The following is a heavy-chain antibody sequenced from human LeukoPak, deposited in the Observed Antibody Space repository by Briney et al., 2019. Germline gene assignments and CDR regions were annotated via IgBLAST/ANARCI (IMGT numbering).Heavy chain of an antibody. J-gene: IGHJ4*02. CDR3: ARDLTQLALFDY. CDR2: ISYEDGSNK. V-gene: IGHV3-30*04. D-gene: IGHD6-13*01. CDR1: GFTFRSFV. Sequence: GGSLRLSCAASGFTFRSFVMHWVRQAPGKGLEWVAAISYEDGSNKYYADSVKGRFTISRNNSKNTLFLQMNSLRPEDTAVYFCARDLTQLALFDYWGQGTLVTVSS.